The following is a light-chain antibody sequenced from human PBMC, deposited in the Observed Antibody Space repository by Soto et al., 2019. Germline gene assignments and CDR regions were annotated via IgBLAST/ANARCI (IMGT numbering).Light chain of an antibody. CDR1: QSLQHSNGYNY. V-gene: IGKV2-28*01. Sequence: DVVMTQSPLSLPVTPGEPASISCRSSQSLQHSNGYNYLDWYLQQPGQSPQILIYLASKRASGVADRVSGSGSRPEFTLIISRVEAEAVGVYCCMLALQTLAFGQGTKVEIK. CDR2: LAS. J-gene: IGKJ1*01. CDR3: MLALQTLA.